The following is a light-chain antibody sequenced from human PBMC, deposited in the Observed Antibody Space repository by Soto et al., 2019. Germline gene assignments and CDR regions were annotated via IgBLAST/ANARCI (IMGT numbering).Light chain of an antibody. Sequence: EIAMTQSPSTLSVSPGQRATLSCRASQNVNSNLAWYQQKPGHAPILLMYNASTMATGFPARFSGSGSGTEFTLTISRLQSEDSAIYYCQHNNTLYTFGQGTKLEIK. J-gene: IGKJ2*01. CDR2: NAS. V-gene: IGKV3-15*01. CDR3: QHNNTLYT. CDR1: QNVNSN.